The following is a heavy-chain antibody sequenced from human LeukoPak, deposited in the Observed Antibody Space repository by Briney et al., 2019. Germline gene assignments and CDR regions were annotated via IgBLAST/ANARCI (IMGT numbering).Heavy chain of an antibody. CDR1: GFTVSSNY. J-gene: IGHJ6*02. Sequence: GGSLRLSCAASGFTVSSNYMSWVRQAPGKGLEWVSVIYSGGSTYYADSVKGRFTISRDNSKNTLYLQMNNLRAEDTAVYYCARDLCGGDCYVSNYYYGMDVWGQGTTVTVSS. D-gene: IGHD2-21*02. CDR3: ARDLCGGDCYVSNYYYGMDV. CDR2: IYSGGST. V-gene: IGHV3-66*02.